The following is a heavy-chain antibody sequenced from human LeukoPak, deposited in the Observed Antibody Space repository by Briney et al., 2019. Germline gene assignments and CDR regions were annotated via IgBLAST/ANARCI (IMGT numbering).Heavy chain of an antibody. V-gene: IGHV3-48*03. CDR1: GFTFSSYE. CDR3: ARDAFHGSYRTTMTNWFDP. Sequence: GGSLRLSCAASGFTFSSYEMNWVRQAPGKGLEWVSYISSSGSTIYYADSVKGRFTISRDNAKNSLYLQMNSLRAEDTAVYYCARDAFHGSYRTTMTNWFDPWGQGTLVTVSS. D-gene: IGHD1-26*01. J-gene: IGHJ5*02. CDR2: ISSSGSTI.